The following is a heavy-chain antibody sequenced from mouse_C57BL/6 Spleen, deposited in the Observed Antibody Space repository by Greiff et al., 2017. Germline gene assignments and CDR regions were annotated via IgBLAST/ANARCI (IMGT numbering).Heavy chain of an antibody. V-gene: IGHV3-6*01. CDR1: GYSITSGYY. CDR2: ISYDGSN. CDR3: ARDAPAYYSSYAMDD. J-gene: IGHJ4*01. D-gene: IGHD2-12*01. Sequence: ESGPGLVKPSPSLSLTCSVTGYSITSGYYWNWIRQFPGNKLEWMGYISYDGSNNYNPSLKNRNSITRDTSKNQFFLKLNSVTTEDTATYYCARDAPAYYSSYAMDDWDQGTSVTVSS.